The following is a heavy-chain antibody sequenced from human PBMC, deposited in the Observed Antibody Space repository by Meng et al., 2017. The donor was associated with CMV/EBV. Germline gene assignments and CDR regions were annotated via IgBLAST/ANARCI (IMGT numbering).Heavy chain of an antibody. J-gene: IGHJ4*02. Sequence: SFRRGGYYWSRRRQHPGKGLQWCGYICYSGTAYDNPSLKSLVTISVDTAKNEFFLMLSCITAAETAMYCCAGEGIVGVPGSRYFDYWGQGTLVTVSS. CDR2: ICYSGTA. CDR3: AGEGIVGVPGSRYFDY. CDR1: SFRRGGYY. D-gene: IGHD2-2*01. V-gene: IGHV4-31*01.